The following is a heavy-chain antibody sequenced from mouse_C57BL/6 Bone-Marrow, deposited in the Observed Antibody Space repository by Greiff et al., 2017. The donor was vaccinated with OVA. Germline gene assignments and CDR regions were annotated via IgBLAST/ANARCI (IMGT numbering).Heavy chain of an antibody. Sequence: QVQLQQSGAELVMPGASVKLSCKASGYTFTSYWMHWVKQRPGQGLEWIGEIDPSDSYTNYNQKFKGKSTLTVDKSSSTAYMQLSSLTSEDAAVYYCARNGSSYEWYFDVWGTGTTVTVSS. V-gene: IGHV1-69*01. D-gene: IGHD1-1*01. CDR2: IDPSDSYT. CDR3: ARNGSSYEWYFDV. CDR1: GYTFTSYW. J-gene: IGHJ1*03.